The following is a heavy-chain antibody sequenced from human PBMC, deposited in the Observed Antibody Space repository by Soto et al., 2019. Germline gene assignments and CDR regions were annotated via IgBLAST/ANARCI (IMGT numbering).Heavy chain of an antibody. Sequence: QVQLVESGGGVVQPGRSLRLSCAASGFTFRSYGMHWVRQAPAKGLEWVAVISYDGSNKYYEDSVKGRFTISRDNSKNTLYLQMTSLRAEDTGVYYCAKGGVGSTSNAFDIWGQGTMVTVSS. D-gene: IGHD1-26*01. CDR3: AKGGVGSTSNAFDI. V-gene: IGHV3-30*18. J-gene: IGHJ3*02. CDR1: GFTFRSYG. CDR2: ISYDGSNK.